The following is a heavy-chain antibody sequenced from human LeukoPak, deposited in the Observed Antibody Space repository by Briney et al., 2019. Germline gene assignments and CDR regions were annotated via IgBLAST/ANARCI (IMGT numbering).Heavy chain of an antibody. V-gene: IGHV4-59*01. CDR3: ARSSRNFDFDY. Sequence: SETLSLTCTVSGGSISSYYWSWIRQPPGKGLEWIGYIYYSGSTNYNPSLKSRVTISVDTSKNQFSLRLSSVTAADTAVYYCARSSRNFDFDYWGQGTLVTVSS. D-gene: IGHD3-9*01. CDR2: IYYSGST. CDR1: GGSISSYY. J-gene: IGHJ4*02.